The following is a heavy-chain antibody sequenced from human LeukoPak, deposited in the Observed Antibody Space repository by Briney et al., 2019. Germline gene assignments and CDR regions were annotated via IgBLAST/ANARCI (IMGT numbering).Heavy chain of an antibody. CDR2: FDPEDGET. CDR3: ATSKPYYYDSSGYYYFDY. CDR1: GYTLTELS. Sequence: EASVKVSCKVSGYTLTELSMHWVQQAPGKGLEWMGGFDPEDGETIYAQKFQGRVTMTEDTSTDTAYMELSSLRSEDTAVYYCATSKPYYYDSSGYYYFDYWGQGTLVTVSS. V-gene: IGHV1-24*01. J-gene: IGHJ4*02. D-gene: IGHD3-22*01.